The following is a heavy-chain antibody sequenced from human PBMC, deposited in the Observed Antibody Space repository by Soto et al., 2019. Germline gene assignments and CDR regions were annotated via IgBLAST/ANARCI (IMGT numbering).Heavy chain of an antibody. CDR2: INPNSGGT. J-gene: IGHJ4*02. CDR3: ARDSDSSGYYPIFDY. V-gene: IGHV1-2*04. Sequence: GASVKVSCKACGGSFSSYTISWVRQAPRQGLEWMGWINPNSGGTNYAQKFQGWVTMTRDTSISTAYMELSRLRSDDTAVYYCARDSDSSGYYPIFDYWGQGTLVTVSS. D-gene: IGHD3-22*01. CDR1: GGSFSSYT.